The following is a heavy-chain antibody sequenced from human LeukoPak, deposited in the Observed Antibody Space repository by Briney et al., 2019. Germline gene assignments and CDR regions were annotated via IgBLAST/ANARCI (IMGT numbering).Heavy chain of an antibody. CDR3: TRTGYSSGYVDY. CDR2: LHTSGST. D-gene: IGHD5-18*01. J-gene: IGHJ4*02. V-gene: IGHV4-61*02. Sequence: SQTLSLTCIVSGGSITSGSFYWSWIRQPAGKGLEWIGRLHTSGSTNYNPSLKSRVAISVDTSENQFSLKLNSVTAAAPAVYYCTRTGYSSGYVDYWGQGTLGTVSS. CDR1: GGSITSGSFY.